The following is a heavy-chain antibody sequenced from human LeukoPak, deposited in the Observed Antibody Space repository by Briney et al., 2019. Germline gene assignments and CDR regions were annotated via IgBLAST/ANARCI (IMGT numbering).Heavy chain of an antibody. CDR1: GFTFSNYA. D-gene: IGHD3-16*01. Sequence: PGGSLRLSCAASGFTFSNYAMHWVRQAPGKGLEWVANIKHDESEKNYLDSVKGRFTISRDNAQNSLYLQMNGLRVEDTAVYYCTRRLDDWGQGTLVTVLS. J-gene: IGHJ4*02. CDR3: TRRLDD. CDR2: IKHDESEK. V-gene: IGHV3-7*01.